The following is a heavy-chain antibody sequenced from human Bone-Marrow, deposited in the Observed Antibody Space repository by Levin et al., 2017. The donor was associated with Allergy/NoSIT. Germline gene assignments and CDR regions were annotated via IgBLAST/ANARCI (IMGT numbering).Heavy chain of an antibody. D-gene: IGHD3-10*01. CDR2: IFSSGRT. CDR3: ARAGRRGGLFDS. J-gene: IGHJ4*02. CDR1: VFSFISGVFF. Sequence: NASETLSLTFTFSVFSFISGVFFWSWIRQHPGKGLEWIGYIFSSGRTDYNAPLKSRVTISADTSKNQFSLKMNSVTAADTAIYYCARAGRRGGLFDSWGQGTLVTVSS. V-gene: IGHV4-31*03.